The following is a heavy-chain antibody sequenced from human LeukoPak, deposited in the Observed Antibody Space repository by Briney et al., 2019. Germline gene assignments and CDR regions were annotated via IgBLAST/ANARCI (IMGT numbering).Heavy chain of an antibody. CDR1: GGTFSSYA. Sequence: SVKVSCKASGGTFSSYAISWVRQAPGQGLEWMGRIIPILGIANYAQKFQGRVTITADKSTSTAYMELSSLRSEDTAVYYCARADYGVGFDPWGQGTLVTVSS. CDR3: ARADYGVGFDP. CDR2: IIPILGIA. J-gene: IGHJ5*02. D-gene: IGHD4-17*01. V-gene: IGHV1-69*04.